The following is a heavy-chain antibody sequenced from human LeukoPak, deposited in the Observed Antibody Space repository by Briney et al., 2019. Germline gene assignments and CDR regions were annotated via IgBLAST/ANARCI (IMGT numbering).Heavy chain of an antibody. CDR2: ISGSGYT. J-gene: IGHJ4*02. CDR3: ARGLNWVSYFDS. D-gene: IGHD7-27*01. Sequence: GGSLRLSCAASGFTFSDYYMSWIRQAPGKGLEWVSYISGSGYTDYAESVKGRFTISRDNAENSLYLQMNSLRAEDTAVYYCARGLNWVSYFDSWGQGTLVTVSS. CDR1: GFTFSDYY. V-gene: IGHV3-11*03.